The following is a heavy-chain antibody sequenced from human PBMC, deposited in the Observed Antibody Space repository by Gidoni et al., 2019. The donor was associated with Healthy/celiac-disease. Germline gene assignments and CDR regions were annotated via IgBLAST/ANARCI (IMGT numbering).Heavy chain of an antibody. CDR2: INPNSGGT. D-gene: IGHD4-17*01. CDR1: GYTFTGYY. V-gene: IGHV1-2*04. J-gene: IGHJ4*02. CDR3: ARRSHYGDYSDY. Sequence: QVQLVQSGAEMKKPGASVKVSCKASGYTFTGYYMHWVRQAPGQGLEWMGWINPNSGGTNYAQKFQGWVTMTRDTSISTVYMELSRLRSDDTAVYYCARRSHYGDYSDYWGQGTLVTVSS.